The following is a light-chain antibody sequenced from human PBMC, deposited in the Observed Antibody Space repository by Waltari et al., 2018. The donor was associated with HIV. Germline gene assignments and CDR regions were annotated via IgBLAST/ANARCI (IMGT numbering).Light chain of an antibody. J-gene: IGLJ1*01. Sequence: QSVLTQPPSVSGAPGQRVTISCTGRSPNIGAGFDVPWYQQLPGIAPKLLIYAATNRHSGVPDRFSGSKSGTSASLAITGLQAEDEADYYCQSYDSSLSSYVFASGTRVTVL. CDR2: AAT. CDR1: SPNIGAGFD. CDR3: QSYDSSLSSYV. V-gene: IGLV1-40*01.